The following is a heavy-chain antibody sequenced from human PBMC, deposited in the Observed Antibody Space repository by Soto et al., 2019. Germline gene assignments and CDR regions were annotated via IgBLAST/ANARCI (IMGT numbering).Heavy chain of an antibody. D-gene: IGHD3-16*01. J-gene: IGHJ6*02. Sequence: EVQLVESGGGLVLPGGSLRLSCAASGVTFSRYWMHWVRQAPGKGLVWVSRISSYGSDTHYADSVKGRFTISRDNAKHTLYLQMNSLRADDTAVYYCASNYAYAEGYYWYGIDVWGQGTTVTVSS. CDR3: ASNYAYAEGYYWYGIDV. CDR2: ISSYGSDT. CDR1: GVTFSRYW. V-gene: IGHV3-74*01.